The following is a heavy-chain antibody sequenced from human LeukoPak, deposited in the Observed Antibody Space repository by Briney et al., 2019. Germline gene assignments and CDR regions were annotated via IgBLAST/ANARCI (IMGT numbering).Heavy chain of an antibody. D-gene: IGHD3-10*01. V-gene: IGHV4-39*01. CDR2: IYYSGST. J-gene: IGHJ4*02. CDR1: GGSISSSSYY. Sequence: SETLSLTCTVSGGSISSSSYYWGWIRQPPGKGLEWIGSIYYSGSTYYNPSLKSRVTISVDTSKNQFSLKLSSVTAADTAVYYCVRRGQYYGSGSYYYFDYWSQGTLVTVSS. CDR3: VRRGQYYGSGSYYYFDY.